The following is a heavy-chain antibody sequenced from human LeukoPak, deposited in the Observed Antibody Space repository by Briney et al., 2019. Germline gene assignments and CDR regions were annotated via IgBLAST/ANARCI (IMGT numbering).Heavy chain of an antibody. CDR2: ISGRGGST. D-gene: IGHD2-2*01. J-gene: IGHJ4*02. V-gene: IGHV3-23*01. CDR1: GFTFNSYA. Sequence: SGGSLRLSCAASGFTFNSYAMSWVRQAPGKGLEWVSAISGRGGSTYYADYVKGRFTISRDNSKNTLYLQMNSLRAEDTAVYYCAKGGCSSNSCYDFDYWGQGTLVTVSS. CDR3: AKGGCSSNSCYDFDY.